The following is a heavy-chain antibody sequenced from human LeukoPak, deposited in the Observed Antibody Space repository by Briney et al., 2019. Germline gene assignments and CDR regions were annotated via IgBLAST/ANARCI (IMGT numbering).Heavy chain of an antibody. CDR1: GFTFGDYA. Sequence: GGSLRLSCTASGFTFGDYAMSWVRQAPGKGLEWVGFIRSKAYGGTTEYAASVKGRFTISRDDSKSIAYLQMNSLKTEDTAVYYCTSFHPPVLLWFGELFKYDDYWGQGTLVTVSS. V-gene: IGHV3-49*04. D-gene: IGHD3-10*01. CDR2: IRSKAYGGTT. CDR3: TSFHPPVLLWFGELFKYDDY. J-gene: IGHJ4*02.